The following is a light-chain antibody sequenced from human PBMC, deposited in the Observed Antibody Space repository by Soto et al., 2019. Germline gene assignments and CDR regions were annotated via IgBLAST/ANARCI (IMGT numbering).Light chain of an antibody. CDR2: GAS. V-gene: IGKV3-20*01. CDR1: QSVRSNF. Sequence: EVVLTQSPGTLSLSPGERATLSCRASQSVRSNFLAWYQRKSGQAPMLLIYGASRRATGTPHMFSGTGSGTDFTLTIIRLEPEVFAVYCGPQYGGSPYTFGQGTKLEIK. J-gene: IGKJ2*01. CDR3: PQYGGSPYT.